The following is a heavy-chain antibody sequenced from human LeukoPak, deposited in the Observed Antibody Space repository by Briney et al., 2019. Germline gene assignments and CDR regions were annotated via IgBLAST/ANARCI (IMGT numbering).Heavy chain of an antibody. Sequence: GGSLRLSCAASGFTFSNYWMSWVRQAPGKGPEWVSFINNDGSDTKYADSVKGRFTISRDNSKNTLYLQMNSLRGEDTAVYYCVSSSTDYWGQGTLVTVSS. CDR3: VSSSTDY. J-gene: IGHJ4*02. D-gene: IGHD6-13*01. V-gene: IGHV3-74*03. CDR1: GFTFSNYW. CDR2: INNDGSDT.